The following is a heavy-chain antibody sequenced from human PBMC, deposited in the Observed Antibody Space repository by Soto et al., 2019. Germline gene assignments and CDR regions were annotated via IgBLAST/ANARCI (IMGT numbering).Heavy chain of an antibody. CDR2: INPNSGGT. Sequence: ASVKVSCXASGYTFTGYYMHWVRQAPGQGLEWMGWINPNSGGTNYAQKFQGWVTMTRDTSISTAYMELSRLRSDDTAVYYCAREYSSGWYGFDYWGQGTLVTVSS. CDR1: GYTFTGYY. J-gene: IGHJ4*02. V-gene: IGHV1-2*04. D-gene: IGHD6-19*01. CDR3: AREYSSGWYGFDY.